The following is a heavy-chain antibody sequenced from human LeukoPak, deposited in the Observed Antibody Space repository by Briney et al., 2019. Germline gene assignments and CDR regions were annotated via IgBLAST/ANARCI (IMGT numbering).Heavy chain of an antibody. Sequence: GGSLRLSCAGSGFTFSSYWMSWVRQAPGKGLEWVANTNQDESEKYYVDSVKGRFSISRDNAKNSLYLQMNSLRAEDTAVYYCARGKRWEQPLDYWGQGTLVIVSS. CDR1: GFTFSSYW. V-gene: IGHV3-7*01. D-gene: IGHD1-26*01. CDR3: ARGKRWEQPLDY. CDR2: TNQDESEK. J-gene: IGHJ4*02.